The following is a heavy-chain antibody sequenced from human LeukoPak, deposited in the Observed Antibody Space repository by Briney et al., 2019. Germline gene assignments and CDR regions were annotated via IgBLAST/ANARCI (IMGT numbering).Heavy chain of an antibody. V-gene: IGHV4-30-2*01. Sequence: SETLSLTCAVSGGSISSGGYSWSWIRQPPGKGLEWIGYIYHSGSTYYNPSLKSRVTISVDRSKNQFSLKLSSVTAADTALYYCARHRRIAGVTCDYFDYWGPGTLVTVSS. CDR1: GGSISSGGYS. D-gene: IGHD1-26*01. CDR3: ARHRRIAGVTCDYFDY. J-gene: IGHJ4*02. CDR2: IYHSGST.